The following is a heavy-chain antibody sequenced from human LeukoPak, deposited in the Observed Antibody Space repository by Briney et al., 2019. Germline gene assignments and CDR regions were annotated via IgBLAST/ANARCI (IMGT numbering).Heavy chain of an antibody. CDR3: ARVKGKGLVTTNY. V-gene: IGHV4-38-2*02. Sequence: PSETLSLTCTVSGYSISSGYYWGWIRQPPGKGLEWIGSIYHSGGTYYNPFLKSRVTISVDTSKNQFSLKLSSVTAADTAVYYCARVKGKGLVTTNYWGQGTLVTVSS. J-gene: IGHJ4*02. CDR2: IYHSGGT. D-gene: IGHD3/OR15-3a*01. CDR1: GYSISSGYY.